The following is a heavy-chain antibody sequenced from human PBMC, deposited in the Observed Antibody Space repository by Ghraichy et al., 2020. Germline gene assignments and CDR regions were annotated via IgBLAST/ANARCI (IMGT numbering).Heavy chain of an antibody. J-gene: IGHJ4*02. CDR1: GGSFSGYY. CDR3: ARRGSTRRGAPSTLTTVTRLPAFFDY. D-gene: IGHD4-17*01. CDR2: INHSGST. Sequence: SETLSLTCAVYGGSFSGYYWSWIRQPPGKGLEWIGEINHSGSTNYNPSLKSRVTISVHTSKNQFSLKLSSVTAADTAVYYCARRGSTRRGAPSTLTTVTRLPAFFDYWGQGTLVTVSS. V-gene: IGHV4-34*01.